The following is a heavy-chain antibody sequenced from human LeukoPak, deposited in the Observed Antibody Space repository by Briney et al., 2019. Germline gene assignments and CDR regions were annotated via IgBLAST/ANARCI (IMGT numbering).Heavy chain of an antibody. CDR3: DSTGLLEDY. Sequence: PSQTLTLTCTVSGGSISSGDYYWSWIRQAPGKVLVWIGYIYYSGSLYYNPSLLSRLTIAVDTSKNQFALKLSSGTAAYTAVYYCDSTGLLEDYLGQGALVTVSS. J-gene: IGHJ4*02. CDR1: GGSISSGDYY. CDR2: IYYSGSL. V-gene: IGHV4-30-4*08. D-gene: IGHD3-9*01.